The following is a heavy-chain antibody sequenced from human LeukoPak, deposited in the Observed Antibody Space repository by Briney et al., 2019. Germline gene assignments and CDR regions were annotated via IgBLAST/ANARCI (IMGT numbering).Heavy chain of an antibody. J-gene: IGHJ6*03. CDR1: GYTFTSYD. Sequence: ASVKVSCKAAGYTFTSYDINWVRQARGQGLEWMGWMNPNSGNTGYAQKFQGRVTMTRNTSISTAYMELSSLRSEDTAVYYCARGANYSNFGGHYYYYMDVWGKGTTVTV. CDR2: MNPNSGNT. V-gene: IGHV1-8*01. D-gene: IGHD5-24*01. CDR3: ARGANYSNFGGHYYYYMDV.